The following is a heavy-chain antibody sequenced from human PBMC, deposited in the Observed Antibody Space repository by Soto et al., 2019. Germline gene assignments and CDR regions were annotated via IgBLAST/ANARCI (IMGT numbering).Heavy chain of an antibody. D-gene: IGHD2-15*01. CDR2: IYYSGST. V-gene: IGHV4-39*07. CDR3: ARDRQVGGLGP. CDR1: GGSISSSSYY. Sequence: QLQLQESGPGLVKPSETLSLTCTVSGGSISSSSYYWGWIRQPPGKGLEWIGSIYYSGSTNYNPSLRSRVTISVDTSKNQFSLKLSSVTAADTAVYYCARDRQVGGLGPWGQGTLVTVSS. J-gene: IGHJ4*02.